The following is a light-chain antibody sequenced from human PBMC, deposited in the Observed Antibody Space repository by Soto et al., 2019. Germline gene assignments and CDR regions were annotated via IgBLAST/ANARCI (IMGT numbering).Light chain of an antibody. CDR1: SSDVGGYNY. Sequence: QSALTQPASVSGSPGQSITISCTGTSSDVGGYNYVSWYQHHPGKAPKLIIYDVSNRPSGVSIRFSGSKSDNTASLTISGLQPEDEADYHCSSYTTSNTRQIVVGTGTTLTVL. CDR2: DVS. CDR3: SSYTTSNTRQIV. V-gene: IGLV2-14*03. J-gene: IGLJ1*01.